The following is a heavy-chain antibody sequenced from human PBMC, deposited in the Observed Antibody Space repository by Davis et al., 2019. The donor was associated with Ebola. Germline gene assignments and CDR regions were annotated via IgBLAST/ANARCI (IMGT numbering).Heavy chain of an antibody. CDR2: IYNSGST. V-gene: IGHV4-59*01. D-gene: IGHD3-3*01. Sequence: MPSETLSLTCTVSGGSISSYYWNWIRQPPGKGLEWIGYIYNSGSTTYNPSLKIRVTISQDTSKNHFSLKLSSVTAADTAVYFCARSPITISGVLVPLYWFFDLWGRGTLVTVSS. CDR1: GGSISSYY. CDR3: ARSPITISGVLVPLYWFFDL. J-gene: IGHJ2*01.